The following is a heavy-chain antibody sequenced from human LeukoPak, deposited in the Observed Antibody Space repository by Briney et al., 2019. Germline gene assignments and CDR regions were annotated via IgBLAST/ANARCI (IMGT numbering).Heavy chain of an antibody. CDR1: GGTFSSYS. CDR2: IFAILGIA. D-gene: IGHD1-7*01. CDR3: ARERVELPALFDY. Sequence: AAVKVSCKASGGTFSSYSIRWVGQAPGQGREWMGRIFAILGIANYAQKLQGRDTITADKSTSTAYMELSSLRSEDTAVYYCARERVELPALFDYWGQGTLVTVSS. V-gene: IGHV1-69*04. J-gene: IGHJ4*02.